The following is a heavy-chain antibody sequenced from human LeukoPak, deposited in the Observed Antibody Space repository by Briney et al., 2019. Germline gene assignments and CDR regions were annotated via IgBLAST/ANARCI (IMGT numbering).Heavy chain of an antibody. J-gene: IGHJ4*02. D-gene: IGHD3-10*01. V-gene: IGHV3-9*01. CDR1: GFTFDDYA. CDR2: ISWNSGSI. Sequence: GRSLRLSCAASGFTFDDYAMHGGRQAPGKGLGGGAGISWNSGSIGYADSVKGRFTISRDNAKNSLYLQMNSLRAEDTALYYCAKAQSRWFGDLNCWGQGTLVTVSS. CDR3: AKAQSRWFGDLNC.